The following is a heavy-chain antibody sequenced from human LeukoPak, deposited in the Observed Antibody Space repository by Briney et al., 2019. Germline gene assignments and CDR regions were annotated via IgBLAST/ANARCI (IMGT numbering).Heavy chain of an antibody. Sequence: PGGSLRLSCAASGFTFSNYCMHWVRQAPGKGLEWVAFIWSDGRNRNHADSVKGRFTISRDNSKNTLYLQMNSLRAEDTAVYYCAKPSYYYGSGDYWGQGTLVTVSS. CDR1: GFTFSNYC. CDR2: IWSDGRNR. D-gene: IGHD3-10*01. CDR3: AKPSYYYGSGDY. J-gene: IGHJ4*02. V-gene: IGHV3-30*02.